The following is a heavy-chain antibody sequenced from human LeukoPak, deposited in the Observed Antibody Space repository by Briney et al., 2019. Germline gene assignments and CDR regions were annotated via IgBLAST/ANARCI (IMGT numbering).Heavy chain of an antibody. J-gene: IGHJ4*02. D-gene: IGHD4/OR15-4a*01. CDR3: VKDIYGDDY. Sequence: GGSLRLSCAASGFTFSTYAMHWVRQAPGKGLEWVAVISYDGSSKYYADSVKGRFTISRDNSKNTLDLQMNSLRVEDTALYYCVKDIYGDDYWGQGTLVAVSS. CDR2: ISYDGSSK. CDR1: GFTFSTYA. V-gene: IGHV3-30*04.